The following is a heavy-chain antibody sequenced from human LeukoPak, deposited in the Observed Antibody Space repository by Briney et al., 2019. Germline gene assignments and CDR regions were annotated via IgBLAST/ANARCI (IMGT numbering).Heavy chain of an antibody. CDR3: ASGYSSSYGY. D-gene: IGHD6-13*01. J-gene: IGHJ4*02. V-gene: IGHV4-34*01. CDR1: GGSFSGYY. Sequence: PSETLSLTCAVYGGSFSGYYWSWIRQPPGKGREWIGEINHSGSTNYNPSLKSRVTISVDTSQHQFSLKLSSVTAADTAVYYCASGYSSSYGYWGQGTLVTVSS. CDR2: INHSGST.